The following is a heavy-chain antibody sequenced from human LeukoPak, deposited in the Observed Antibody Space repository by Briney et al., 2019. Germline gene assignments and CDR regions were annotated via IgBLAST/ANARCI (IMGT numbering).Heavy chain of an antibody. Sequence: SVKVSCKASGYTFTSYGISGVRQAPGQGLEWMGWISAYNGNTNYAQKLQGSVTMTPDTSTSTAYMELRSLRSDDTAVYYCARVRGKHPGGYEFDYWGQGTLVTVSS. CDR3: ARVRGKHPGGYEFDY. CDR2: ISAYNGNT. CDR1: GYTFTSYG. D-gene: IGHD5-12*01. J-gene: IGHJ4*02. V-gene: IGHV1-18*01.